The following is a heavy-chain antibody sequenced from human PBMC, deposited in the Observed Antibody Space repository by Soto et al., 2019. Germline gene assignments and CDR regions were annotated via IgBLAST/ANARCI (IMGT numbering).Heavy chain of an antibody. V-gene: IGHV1-2*04. Sequence: QVQLVQSGAEVKKPGASVKVSCKASGYTFTGYYMHWVRQAPGQGLEWMGWINPNSGGTNYAQKFQGWVTITRDTSISTAYMELSRLRSDDTAVYYCARDRGTYYYYYMDVWGKGTTVTVSS. CDR2: INPNSGGT. D-gene: IGHD1-1*01. CDR1: GYTFTGYY. CDR3: ARDRGTYYYYYMDV. J-gene: IGHJ6*03.